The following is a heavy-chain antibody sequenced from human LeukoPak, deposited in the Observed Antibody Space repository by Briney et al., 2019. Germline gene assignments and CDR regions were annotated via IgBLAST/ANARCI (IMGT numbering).Heavy chain of an antibody. V-gene: IGHV4-31*03. CDR3: ARGATTVTTKRYYGMDV. D-gene: IGHD4-11*01. CDR1: GGSISSGGYY. CDR2: IYYSGST. J-gene: IGHJ6*02. Sequence: SETLSLTCTVSGGSISSGGYYWSWIRQHPGKGLEWIGYIYYSGSTYYNPSLKSRVTISVDTSKNQFSLKLSSVTAADTAVYYCARGATTVTTKRYYGMDVWGQGTTVTVSS.